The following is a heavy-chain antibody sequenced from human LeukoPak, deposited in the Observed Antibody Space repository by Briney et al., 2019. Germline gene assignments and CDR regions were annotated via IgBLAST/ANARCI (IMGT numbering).Heavy chain of an antibody. J-gene: IGHJ4*02. CDR2: IWYDGSNK. CDR1: GFTFSSYG. D-gene: IGHD1-26*01. CDR3: AREGFSGSYYYFDY. V-gene: IGHV3-33*01. Sequence: PGGSLRLSCAASGFTFSSYGMHWVRQAPGKGLEWVAVIWYDGSNKYYADSVKGRFTISRDNSKNTLYLQMNSLRAEDTAVYYCAREGFSGSYYYFDYWGQGTLVTVSS.